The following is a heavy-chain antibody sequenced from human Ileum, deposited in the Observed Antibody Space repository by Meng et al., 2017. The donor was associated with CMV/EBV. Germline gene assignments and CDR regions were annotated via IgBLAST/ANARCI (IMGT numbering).Heavy chain of an antibody. J-gene: IGHJ4*02. CDR1: GGSSSNYY. Sequence: QVQRQELGPGPVKTSETLSLTCYVSGGSSSNYYWCWSRQPAGKGREWIAHIYTSGTTNYNPSLKSRVTMSVDTSRNQFSLKLTSVTAADTAVYYCARNYGSGNWNFFHYWGQGTLVTVSS. CDR3: ARNYGSGNWNFFHY. CDR2: IYTSGTT. D-gene: IGHD3-10*01. V-gene: IGHV4-4*07.